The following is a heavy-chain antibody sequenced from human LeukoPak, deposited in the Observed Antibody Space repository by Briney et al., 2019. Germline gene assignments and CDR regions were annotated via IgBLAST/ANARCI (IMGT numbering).Heavy chain of an antibody. CDR1: GDTVSSNSAA. CDR2: TYYRSKWYY. J-gene: IGHJ3*01. V-gene: IGHV6-1*01. CDR3: ARGFALDF. Sequence: SPTLSLTCDISGDTVSSNSAAWNWLRQSPSRGLEWLGRTYYRSKWYYDYAVSVKSRITISPDTSKNQFSLQLNSVTADDTAVYYCARGFALDFWGQGTMVTVSS.